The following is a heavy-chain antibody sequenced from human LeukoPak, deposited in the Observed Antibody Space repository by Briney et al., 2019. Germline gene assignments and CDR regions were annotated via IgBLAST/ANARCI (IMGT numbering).Heavy chain of an antibody. J-gene: IGHJ4*02. CDR3: TRVAPVTGSRYFDY. CDR2: IRNKVNSYIT. D-gene: IGHD6-19*01. CDR1: GFTFSDHY. Sequence: GGSLRLSCAASGFTFSDHYMDWVRQAPGKGLKWVGRIRNKVNSYITEYAASVTGRFTISRDDSKNSLYLQMNSLKTEDTAVYYCTRVAPVTGSRYFDYWGQGALVTVSS. V-gene: IGHV3-72*01.